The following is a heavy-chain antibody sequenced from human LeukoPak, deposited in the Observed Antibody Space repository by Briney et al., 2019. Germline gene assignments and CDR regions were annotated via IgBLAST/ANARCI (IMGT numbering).Heavy chain of an antibody. Sequence: ASVKVSCKASGYTFTGYYMHWVRQAPGQGLEWMGWINPNSGGTNYAQKFQGRVTMTRDTSISTAYMELSRLRSDDTAVYYCARDRKIPDTAMVTKGFYLYXGQGTLVTVSS. V-gene: IGHV1-2*02. CDR3: ARDRKIPDTAMVTKGFYLY. D-gene: IGHD5-18*01. CDR2: INPNSGGT. J-gene: IGHJ4*02. CDR1: GYTFTGYY.